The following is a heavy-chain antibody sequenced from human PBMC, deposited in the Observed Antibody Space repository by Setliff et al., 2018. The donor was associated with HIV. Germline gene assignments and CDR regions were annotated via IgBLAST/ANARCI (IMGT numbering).Heavy chain of an antibody. V-gene: IGHV2-5*02. CDR3: AHSLYCSSSNCSGLLFDY. J-gene: IGHJ4*02. CDR1: GFSLTTSAVG. Sequence: VNPTQTLTLTCAFSGFSLTTSAVGVGWIRQPPGKALEWLALIYWDDDKRYRSSLKSRLTITKDTSKNQVVLTMTNMDPVDTATYYCAHSLYCSSSNCSGLLFDYWGQGTLVTVSS. CDR2: IYWDDDK. D-gene: IGHD2-2*01.